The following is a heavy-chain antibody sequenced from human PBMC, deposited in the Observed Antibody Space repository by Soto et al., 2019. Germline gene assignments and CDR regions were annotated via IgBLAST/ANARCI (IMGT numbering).Heavy chain of an antibody. CDR2: INYSGST. CDR1: GGSFSGYY. J-gene: IGHJ4*02. CDR3: ARAPSYGAAAPSLDY. V-gene: IGHV4-34*01. Sequence: QVQLQQWGAGLLKPSETLSLTCAVYGGSFSGYYWSWIRQPPGKGLEWIGEINYSGSTNYNPSLTSRVTISVDTSKNQFSLKLSSVTAADTAVYYCARAPSYGAAAPSLDYWGQGTLVTVSS. D-gene: IGHD6-13*01.